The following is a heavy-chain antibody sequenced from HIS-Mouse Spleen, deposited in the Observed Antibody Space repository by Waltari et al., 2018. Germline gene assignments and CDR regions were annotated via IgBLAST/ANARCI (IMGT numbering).Heavy chain of an antibody. CDR2: IKPDGSER. CDR3: ASASEYSDSSCYYWY. J-gene: IGHJ4*02. V-gene: IGHV3-7*03. D-gene: IGHD3-22*01. Sequence: WVANIKPDGSERYYVDSVKCRFTISRDKAKNSLYLQRDSMRGENTALYYCASASEYSDSSCYYWYWGQGTLVTGSS.